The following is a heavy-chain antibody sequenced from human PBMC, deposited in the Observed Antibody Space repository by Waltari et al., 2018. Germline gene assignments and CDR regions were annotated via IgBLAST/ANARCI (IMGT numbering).Heavy chain of an antibody. D-gene: IGHD2-21*01. CDR1: GGTFGSYA. Sequence: QVQLVQSGAEVKKPGSSVKVSCKASGGTFGSYAISWVAQAPGQGLEWMEGIIPIFGTANYAQKFQGRVTITADESTSTAYMELSSLRSEDTAVYYCASGSPCGGDCYLEIQHWGQGTLVTVSS. V-gene: IGHV1-69*12. CDR2: IIPIFGTA. CDR3: ASGSPCGGDCYLEIQH. J-gene: IGHJ1*01.